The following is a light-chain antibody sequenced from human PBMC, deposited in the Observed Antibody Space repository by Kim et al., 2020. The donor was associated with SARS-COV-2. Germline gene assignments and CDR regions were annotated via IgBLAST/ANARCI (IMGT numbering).Light chain of an antibody. CDR3: NSRDSSGNLWV. CDR1: SLRSYY. J-gene: IGLJ3*02. CDR2: GKN. V-gene: IGLV3-19*01. Sequence: LGRTVRITCQGDSLRSYYASWYQQKSGQAPVLVIYGKNNRPSGIPDRFSGSSSGNTASLTITGAQAEDEADYYCNSRDSSGNLWVFGGGTKLTVL.